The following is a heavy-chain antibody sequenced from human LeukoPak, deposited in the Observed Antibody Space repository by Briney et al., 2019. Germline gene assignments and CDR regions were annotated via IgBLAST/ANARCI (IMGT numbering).Heavy chain of an antibody. V-gene: IGHV3-30-3*01. CDR2: ISSDGSNT. CDR3: ARDPAYSSAWYLDY. Sequence: GGSLRLPCAASGFTFSNYVMHWVRQAPGKGLEWVSVISSDGSNTYYADSVKGRFIISRDNSKNTLYLQMNTLRAEDTAVYYCARDPAYSSAWYLDYWGQGTLVTVSS. CDR1: GFTFSNYV. J-gene: IGHJ4*02. D-gene: IGHD6-19*01.